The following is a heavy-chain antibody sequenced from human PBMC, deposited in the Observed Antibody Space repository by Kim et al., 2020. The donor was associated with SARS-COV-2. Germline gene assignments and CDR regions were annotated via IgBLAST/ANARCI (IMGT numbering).Heavy chain of an antibody. CDR1: GFIFSAYG. CDR2: ITDENGCT. CDR3: VKRLMGAVDS. D-gene: IGHD3-16*01. J-gene: IGHJ3*02. Sequence: GGSLRLSCTASGFIFSAYGMSWVRQAPGKGLEWLSVITDENGCTFYADSVKGRFTISGDTSKNTVFLQMNSLRAEDTAVYYCVKRLMGAVDSLGQGTMVT. V-gene: IGHV3-23*01.